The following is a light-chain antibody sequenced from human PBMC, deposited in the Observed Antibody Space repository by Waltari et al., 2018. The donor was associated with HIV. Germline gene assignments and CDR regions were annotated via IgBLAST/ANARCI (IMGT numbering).Light chain of an antibody. CDR2: DDN. CDR1: NIGTYS. Sequence: SYVLTQAPSVSVSPGQKATMSCGNIGTYSVPWYRQKPGRAPVLVVSDDNERFSGTPARMSGANSGSRATLTISNVEAGDEAVYYCQVWDRSYKEAVFGGGT. V-gene: IGLV3-21*02. J-gene: IGLJ2*01. CDR3: QVWDRSYKEAV.